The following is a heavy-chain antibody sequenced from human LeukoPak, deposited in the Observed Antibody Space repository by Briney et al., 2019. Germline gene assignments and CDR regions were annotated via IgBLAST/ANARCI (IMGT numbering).Heavy chain of an antibody. CDR2: MYYSGNT. Sequence: PSETLSLTCNVSGGSISNYYWSWIRQPPRKGLEWIGYMYYSGNTNYNPSLKSRVTTSVDSSKNQFSLKLSSVTAADTAVYYCARHTLVGARNAFDIWGQGTMVTVSS. V-gene: IGHV4-59*08. CDR3: ARHTLVGARNAFDI. CDR1: GGSISNYY. D-gene: IGHD1-26*01. J-gene: IGHJ3*02.